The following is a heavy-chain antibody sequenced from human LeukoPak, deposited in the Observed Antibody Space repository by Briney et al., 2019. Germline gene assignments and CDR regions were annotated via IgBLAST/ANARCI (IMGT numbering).Heavy chain of an antibody. CDR1: GFTFNKYA. CDR3: AKGGNWNHYYYYGMDV. Sequence: GGSLRLSCAASGFTFNKYALTWVRQAPGKGLEWVSSISGSGSGTYYADSVKGRFTISRDNFKNTMYLQLNSLRAEDTAVYYCAKGGNWNHYYYYGMDVWGQGTTVTVSS. CDR2: ISGSGSGT. J-gene: IGHJ6*02. V-gene: IGHV3-23*01. D-gene: IGHD1-1*01.